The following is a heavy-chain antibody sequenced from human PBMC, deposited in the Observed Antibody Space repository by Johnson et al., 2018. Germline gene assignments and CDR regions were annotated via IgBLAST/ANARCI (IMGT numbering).Heavy chain of an antibody. Sequence: VQLGQSGAEVKKPGESLKISCKGSGYSFTSYWIGWVRQMPGKGLEWMGIIYPGDSDTRYSPSFQGQVTISADKSIRTAYLQGSSLKAPDTAMYFCARPGYYDSSGYSDAFDIWGQGTMVTVSS. V-gene: IGHV5-51*03. CDR2: IYPGDSDT. CDR1: GYSFTSYW. CDR3: ARPGYYDSSGYSDAFDI. J-gene: IGHJ3*02. D-gene: IGHD3-22*01.